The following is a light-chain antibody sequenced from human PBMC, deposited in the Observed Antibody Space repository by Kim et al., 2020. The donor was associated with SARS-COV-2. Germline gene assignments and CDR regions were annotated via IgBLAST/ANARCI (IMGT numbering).Light chain of an antibody. V-gene: IGKV1-5*03. J-gene: IGKJ1*01. CDR1: QSISTW. Sequence: DIQMTQSPSTLSASVGDRVTITCRASQSISTWLAWYQQKPGKAPKLLIYKASSLESGVPSRFSGSGSGTEFTLTISSLQPDDFATYYCQQYKGYSRTFGQGTKVDIK. CDR2: KAS. CDR3: QQYKGYSRT.